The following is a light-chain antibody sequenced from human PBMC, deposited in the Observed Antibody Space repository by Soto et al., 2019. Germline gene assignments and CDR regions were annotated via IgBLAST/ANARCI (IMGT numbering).Light chain of an antibody. J-gene: IGKJ1*01. CDR1: QSVSSSY. CDR2: GAS. Sequence: EIVLTQSPGTLSLSPGERATLSCRASQSVSSSYLAWYQQKPGQAPRLLIYGASSRATGIPDRFSGTGSGTDLTLTISRLESEDFAVYYCQQYDSSPKTFGQGTKVDIK. V-gene: IGKV3-20*01. CDR3: QQYDSSPKT.